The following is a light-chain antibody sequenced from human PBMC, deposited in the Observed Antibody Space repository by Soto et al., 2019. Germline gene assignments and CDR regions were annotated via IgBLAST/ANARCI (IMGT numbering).Light chain of an antibody. CDR2: AAS. CDR1: QRVSTN. J-gene: IGKJ2*01. V-gene: IGKV3-15*01. Sequence: IVMTQYPATLPVSPGERATLSCRATQRVSTNLAWYQQKPGQAPRLLIYAASSRATGVPARFSGSWSGTEFTLTISSLQFEDFALYYCQQYNNWPYTFGQATRLEVK. CDR3: QQYNNWPYT.